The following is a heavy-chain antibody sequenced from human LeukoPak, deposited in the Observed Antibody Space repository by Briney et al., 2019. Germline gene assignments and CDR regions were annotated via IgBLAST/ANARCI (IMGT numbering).Heavy chain of an antibody. V-gene: IGHV4-34*01. CDR3: ARGRPNYDILTGYYRMINYFDY. D-gene: IGHD3-9*01. Sequence: PGGSLRLSCAASGFTFSSYWMSWIRQPPGKGLEWIGEINHSGSTNYNPSLKSRVTISVDTSKNQFSLNLSSVTAADTAVYYCARGRPNYDILTGYYRMINYFDYWGQGTLVTVSS. CDR2: INHSGST. J-gene: IGHJ4*02. CDR1: GFTFSSYW.